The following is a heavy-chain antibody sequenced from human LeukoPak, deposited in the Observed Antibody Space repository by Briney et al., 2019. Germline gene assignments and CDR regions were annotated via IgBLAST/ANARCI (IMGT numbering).Heavy chain of an antibody. CDR1: GYTFTGYY. CDR3: AAPILHHTYFFDY. Sequence: ASVKVSCKASGYTFTGYYMHWVRQAPGQGLEWMGWINPNSGGTKYAQKFQGRVTMTRDTSINTAYMELSSLRSDDTAVYYCAAPILHHTYFFDYWGQGTQVTVSS. V-gene: IGHV1-2*02. J-gene: IGHJ4*02. CDR2: INPNSGGT. D-gene: IGHD3-3*01.